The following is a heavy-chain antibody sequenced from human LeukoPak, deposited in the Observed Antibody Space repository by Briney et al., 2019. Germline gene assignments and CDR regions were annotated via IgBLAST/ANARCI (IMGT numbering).Heavy chain of an antibody. CDR1: GFTFSSYS. D-gene: IGHD1-26*01. Sequence: GGSLRLSCAASGFTFSSYSMNWVRQAPGKGLEWVSYISSSSSTIYYADSVKGRFTISRDNAKNSLYLQMNSLRAEDTAVYYCASFKGSDAFDIWGQGTMVTVSS. CDR3: ASFKGSDAFDI. CDR2: ISSSSSTI. V-gene: IGHV3-48*01. J-gene: IGHJ3*02.